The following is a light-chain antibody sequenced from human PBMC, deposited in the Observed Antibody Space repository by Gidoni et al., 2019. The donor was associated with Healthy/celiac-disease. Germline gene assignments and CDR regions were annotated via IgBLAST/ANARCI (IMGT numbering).Light chain of an antibody. CDR2: AAS. CDR1: PGISSY. V-gene: IGKV1-8*01. CDR3: QQYYSYPLT. J-gene: IGKJ4*01. Sequence: AIRMTQSPSSLSASTGDRVTITCRASPGISSYLAWYQQKPGKAPKLLSYAASTVQSGVPSRFSGSGAGTDFTLTISCLQSEDFATYYCQQYYSYPLTFGGGTKVEIK.